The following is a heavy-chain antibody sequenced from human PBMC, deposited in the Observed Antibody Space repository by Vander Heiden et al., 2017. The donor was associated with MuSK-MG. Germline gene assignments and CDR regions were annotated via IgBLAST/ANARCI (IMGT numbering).Heavy chain of an antibody. J-gene: IGHJ6*02. Sequence: QVQLVQPGAEVKKPGSSVKVSCKASGGTFSSYAFSWVRQAPGQGLEWMGRIIPILGLASYAQKLQDRVTITADKSTSTAYMELTGLRYEDTAVYYCARDRGEGEPMDVWGQGTTVTVSS. CDR2: IIPILGLA. CDR3: ARDRGEGEPMDV. CDR1: GGTFSSYA. V-gene: IGHV1-69*04. D-gene: IGHD3-16*01.